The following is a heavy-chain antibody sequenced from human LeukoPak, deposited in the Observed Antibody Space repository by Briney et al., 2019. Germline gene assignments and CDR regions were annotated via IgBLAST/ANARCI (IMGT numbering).Heavy chain of an antibody. CDR2: ISTSGSTI. J-gene: IGHJ4*02. CDR3: ARVWGNWNDRAY. D-gene: IGHD1-1*01. V-gene: IGHV3-48*03. Sequence: PGGSLRLSCAASGFTFSSYEMNWVRQAPGKGLEWVSYISTSGSTIYYADSVKGRFTISRDNAKNSLYLQMNSLRAEDTAVYYCARVWGNWNDRAYWRQGTLVTVSS. CDR1: GFTFSSYE.